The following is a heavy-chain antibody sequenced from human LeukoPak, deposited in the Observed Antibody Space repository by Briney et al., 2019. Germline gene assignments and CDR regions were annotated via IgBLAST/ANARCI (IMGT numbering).Heavy chain of an antibody. CDR1: GFTFSSYG. J-gene: IGHJ4*02. CDR2: IKQDGSEK. CDR3: AKDLSSGSRRAY. D-gene: IGHD6-19*01. V-gene: IGHV3-7*01. Sequence: GGSLRLSCAASGFTFSSYGMHWVRQAPGKGLEWVANIKQDGSEKYYVDSVKGRFTISRDNSKNTLYLQMNSLRAEDTGVYYCAKDLSSGSRRAYWGQGTLVTVSS.